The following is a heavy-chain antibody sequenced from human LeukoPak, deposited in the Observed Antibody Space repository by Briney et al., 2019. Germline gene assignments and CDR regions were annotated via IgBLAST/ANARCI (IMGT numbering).Heavy chain of an antibody. V-gene: IGHV3-23*01. CDR2: ISGSGGST. J-gene: IGHJ3*01. D-gene: IGHD2-2*01. Sequence: GGSLRLSCAASGFTFSSFAMSWVRQDPGKGLEWVSAISGSGGSTFYADSVKGRFTISRDNSKNTLFLQMNGLRAEDTAVYYCAKDRSCSGSSCNVGSWGQGTMVTVSS. CDR3: AKDRSCSGSSCNVGS. CDR1: GFTFSSFA.